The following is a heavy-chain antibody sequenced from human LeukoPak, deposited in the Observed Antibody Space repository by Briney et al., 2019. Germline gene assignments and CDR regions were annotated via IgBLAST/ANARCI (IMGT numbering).Heavy chain of an antibody. V-gene: IGHV3-30*04. CDR1: GFTFSSYA. CDR2: ISYDGSNK. D-gene: IGHD3-22*01. Sequence: GRPLRLSCAASGFTFSSYAKHWLPQAPGKGLEWVADISYDGSNKYYADSVKGRFTISRDNSKNTLYLQMNSLRAEDTAVYYCARVEGTYYYDSSGPLYYWGQGTLVTVSS. CDR3: ARVEGTYYYDSSGPLYY. J-gene: IGHJ4*02.